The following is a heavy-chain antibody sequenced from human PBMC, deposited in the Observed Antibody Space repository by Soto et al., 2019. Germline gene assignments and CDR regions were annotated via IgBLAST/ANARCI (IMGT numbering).Heavy chain of an antibody. CDR2: ISAYNGNT. CDR3: ARAGQYYDASGYAN. CDR1: GYSFATSG. D-gene: IGHD3-22*01. V-gene: IGHV1-18*01. J-gene: IGHJ4*02. Sequence: QVKLVQSGTEVKKPGASIKVSCKASGYSFATSGMSWVRQAPGQGLEWMGWISAYNGNTNYDQNLQDRVTMTKDTSTNTAYLEVRNLRSDDTAVYYCARAGQYYDASGYANWGQGTLVTVSS.